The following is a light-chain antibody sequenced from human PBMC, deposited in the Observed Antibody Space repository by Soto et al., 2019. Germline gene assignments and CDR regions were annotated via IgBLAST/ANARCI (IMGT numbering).Light chain of an antibody. J-gene: IGKJ2*01. CDR2: SAS. V-gene: IGKV1-9*01. CDR1: QGISSY. CDR3: QQLNSYPYT. Sequence: DIQLTQSPSFLSASVGGRVTITCRASQGISSYLAWYQQKPGKAPKLLIYSASTLQSGVPSRFSGGGSGTEFTLTISSLQPEYFATYYCQQLNSYPYTFGQGTKLEIK.